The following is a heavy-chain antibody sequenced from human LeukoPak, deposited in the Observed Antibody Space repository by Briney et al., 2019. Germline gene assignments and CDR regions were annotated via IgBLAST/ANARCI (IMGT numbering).Heavy chain of an antibody. CDR3: ASSRYCSGGSCTDI. J-gene: IGHJ3*02. D-gene: IGHD2-15*01. V-gene: IGHV3-30-3*01. CDR2: ISYDGSNK. CDR1: GFTFSSYA. Sequence: PGRSLRLSCAASGFTFSSYAMHWVRQAPGKGLEWVAVISYDGSNKYYADSVKGRFTISRDNSKNTLYLQMNSLRAEDTAVYYCASSRYCSGGSCTDIWGRGTMVTVSS.